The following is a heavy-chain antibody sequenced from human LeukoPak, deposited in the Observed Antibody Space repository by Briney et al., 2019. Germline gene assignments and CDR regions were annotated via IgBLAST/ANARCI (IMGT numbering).Heavy chain of an antibody. CDR3: ATRPPTYYYDSSGYYYD. CDR1: GFTFSSYW. CDR2: IKQDGCEK. V-gene: IGHV3-7*01. Sequence: GGSLSLSCAASGFTFSSYWMSWVRQAPGKGREWVANIKQDGCEKYYVDSEKRRFTISRDNAKNSLYLQMNSLRAEDAAVYYCATRPPTYYYDSSGYYYDWGQGTLVTVSS. D-gene: IGHD3-22*01. J-gene: IGHJ4*02.